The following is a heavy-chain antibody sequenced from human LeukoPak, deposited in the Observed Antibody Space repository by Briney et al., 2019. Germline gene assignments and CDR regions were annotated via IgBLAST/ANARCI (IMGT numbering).Heavy chain of an antibody. J-gene: IGHJ4*02. CDR2: IRSKANSYAT. Sequence: GGSLRLSCAASGFTFSGSAMHWVRQASGKGLEWVGRIRSKANSYATAYAASVKGRFTISRDDSKNTTYLQMNSLKTEDTAVYYCTSGTYCSSTSCQGYWGQGTLVTVSS. D-gene: IGHD2-2*01. CDR3: TSGTYCSSTSCQGY. CDR1: GFTFSGSA. V-gene: IGHV3-73*01.